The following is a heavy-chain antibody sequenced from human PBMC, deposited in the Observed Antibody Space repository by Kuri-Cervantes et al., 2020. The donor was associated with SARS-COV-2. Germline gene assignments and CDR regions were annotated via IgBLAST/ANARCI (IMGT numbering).Heavy chain of an antibody. J-gene: IGHJ6*02. CDR3: ARESNYSHYYGTEV. CDR1: GGSISTYY. CDR2: IYYSGST. Sequence: SETLSLTCTVSGGSISTYYWSWIQQPPGKGLEWIGYIYYSGSTTYNPSLKGRVTISVDTSKNQFSLELDSVTAADTAVYYCARESNYSHYYGTEVWGQGTTVTVSS. V-gene: IGHV4-59*01.